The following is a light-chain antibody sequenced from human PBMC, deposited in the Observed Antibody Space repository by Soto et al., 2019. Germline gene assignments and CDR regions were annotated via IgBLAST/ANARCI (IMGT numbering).Light chain of an antibody. J-gene: IGKJ1*01. Sequence: EIVLTQSPGTLSLSPGERATLSCRASQSVSSSYLAWYQQKPGQAPRLLIYGASSRATGIADRFSGSGSGTDFTLTISRPEPEDFAVYYCQLYGTSPKTFGQGTKVDIK. CDR2: GAS. CDR1: QSVSSSY. V-gene: IGKV3-20*01. CDR3: QLYGTSPKT.